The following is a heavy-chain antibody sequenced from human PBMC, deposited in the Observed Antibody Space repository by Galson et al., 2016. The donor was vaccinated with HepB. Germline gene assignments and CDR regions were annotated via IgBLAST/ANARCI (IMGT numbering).Heavy chain of an antibody. CDR3: AGPGFGLILYGFDP. CDR1: GGSISSNTYY. Sequence: SETLSPTCTVSGGSISSNTYYWGWIRQPPGKGLEWIGSIYYSGSTYYNPSLKSRVTISVDTSKNQFSLKLSSVTAVDTAVYYCAGPGFGLILYGFDPWGQGTLVTVSS. V-gene: IGHV4-39*01. CDR2: IYYSGST. J-gene: IGHJ5*02. D-gene: IGHD2-15*01.